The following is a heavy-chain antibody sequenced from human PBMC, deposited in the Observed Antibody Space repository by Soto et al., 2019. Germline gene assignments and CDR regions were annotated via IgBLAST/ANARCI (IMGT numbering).Heavy chain of an antibody. CDR1: GFTFSSYA. J-gene: IGHJ3*02. Sequence: PGGSLRLSCAASGFTFSSYAMSWVRQAPGKGLKWVSAISGSGGSTYYADSVKGRFTISRDNSKNTLYLQMNSLRAEDTAVYYCAKDRSRTGIADVFEIWGQGTMVTVSS. V-gene: IGHV3-23*01. CDR3: AKDRSRTGIADVFEI. CDR2: ISGSGGST. D-gene: IGHD6-13*01.